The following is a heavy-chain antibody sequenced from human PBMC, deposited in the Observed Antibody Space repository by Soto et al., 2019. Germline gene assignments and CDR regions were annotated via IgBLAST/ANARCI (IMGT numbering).Heavy chain of an antibody. D-gene: IGHD6-19*01. CDR1: GFTFSNYG. V-gene: IGHV3-33*01. J-gene: IGHJ4*02. CDR2: IWYDGSSE. Sequence: QVQLVDSGGGVVQPGRSLRLSCAASGFTFSNYGMHWVRQAPGKGLEWVAVIWYDGSSEFYADSVKGRFRISRDNSKNTLYLQMNSRRADDTAVYYCAGGCSFFNSGWYGGFDSWGQGTLVTVSS. CDR3: AGGCSFFNSGWYGGFDS.